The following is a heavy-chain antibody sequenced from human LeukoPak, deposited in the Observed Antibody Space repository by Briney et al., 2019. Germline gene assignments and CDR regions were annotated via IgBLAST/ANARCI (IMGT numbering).Heavy chain of an antibody. V-gene: IGHV1-46*01. Sequence: GASVKVSCKASGYTFTSYYMHWVRQAPGQGLEWMGIINPSGGSTSYAQKFQGRVTMTRDTSTSTVYMELSSLRSDDTAVYYCARDRERGYDQYAFDIWGQGTMVTVSS. J-gene: IGHJ3*02. D-gene: IGHD5-12*01. CDR2: INPSGGST. CDR3: ARDRERGYDQYAFDI. CDR1: GYTFTSYY.